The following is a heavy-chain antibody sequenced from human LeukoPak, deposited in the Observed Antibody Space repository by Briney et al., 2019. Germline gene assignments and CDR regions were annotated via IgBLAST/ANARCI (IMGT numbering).Heavy chain of an antibody. Sequence: KGSQTLSLTCAISGDSVSSNSAAWNWIRQSPSRGLEWLGRTYYRSKWYNDYAVSVKSRITINPDTSKNQFSLQLNSVTPEDTAVYYCARAVYYYDSSYWYFDLWGRGTLVTVSS. CDR3: ARAVYYYDSSYWYFDL. CDR1: GDSVSSNSAA. J-gene: IGHJ2*01. CDR2: TYYRSKWYN. D-gene: IGHD3-22*01. V-gene: IGHV6-1*01.